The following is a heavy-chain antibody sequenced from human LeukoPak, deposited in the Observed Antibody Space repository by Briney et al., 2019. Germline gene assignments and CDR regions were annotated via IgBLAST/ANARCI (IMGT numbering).Heavy chain of an antibody. Sequence: SETLSLTCTVSGGSISSSSYYWGWIRQPPGKGLEWIGSIYYSGSTYYNPSPKSRVTISVDTSKNQFSLKLSSVTAADTAVYYCARLSLVVVAFYWGQGTLVTVSS. V-gene: IGHV4-39*01. CDR2: IYYSGST. J-gene: IGHJ4*02. D-gene: IGHD2-15*01. CDR3: ARLSLVVVAFY. CDR1: GGSISSSSYY.